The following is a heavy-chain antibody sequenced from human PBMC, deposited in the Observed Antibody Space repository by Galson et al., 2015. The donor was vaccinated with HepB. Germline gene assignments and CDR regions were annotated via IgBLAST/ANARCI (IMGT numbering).Heavy chain of an antibody. D-gene: IGHD6-13*01. CDR1: GYTFSSYA. CDR3: ASVIAAAVNWFDP. V-gene: IGHV1-69*13. Sequence: SVKVSCKASGYTFSSYAISWVRQAPGQGLEWMGGIIPIFGTANYAQKFQGRVTITADESTSTAYMELSSLRSEDTAVYYCASVIAAAVNWFDPWGQGTLVTFSP. J-gene: IGHJ5*02. CDR2: IIPIFGTA.